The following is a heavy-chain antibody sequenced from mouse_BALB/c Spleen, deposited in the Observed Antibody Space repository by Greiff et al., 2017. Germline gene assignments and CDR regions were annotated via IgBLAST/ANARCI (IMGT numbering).Heavy chain of an antibody. V-gene: IGHV5-9-4*01. CDR3: ARANYDYVY. CDR2: ISSGGSYT. J-gene: IGHJ3*01. CDR1: GFTFSSYA. Sequence: DVMLVESGGGLVKPGGSLKLSCAASGFTFSSYAMSWVRQSPEKRLEWVAEISSGGSYTYYPDTVTGRFTISRDNAKNTLYLEMSSLRSEDTAMYYCARANYDYVYWGQGTLVTVSA. D-gene: IGHD2-4*01.